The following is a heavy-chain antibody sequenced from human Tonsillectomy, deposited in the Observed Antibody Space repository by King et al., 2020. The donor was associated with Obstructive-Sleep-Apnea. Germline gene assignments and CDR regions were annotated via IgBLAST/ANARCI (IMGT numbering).Heavy chain of an antibody. D-gene: IGHD4-17*01. V-gene: IGHV3-48*02. CDR1: GFTLSTYS. J-gene: IGHJ2*01. Sequence: VQLVESGGGLGQPGGSLRLSCVASGFTLSTYSMNWVRQVPGMGLEWVAHITSDSSTRFYADSVKGRFTISRDKAKNSMYLQMCSLRDEDAAVYYCAILVDDYGVYVNWFFDLWGRGTLVTVSS. CDR2: ITSDSSTR. CDR3: AILVDDYGVYVNWFFDL.